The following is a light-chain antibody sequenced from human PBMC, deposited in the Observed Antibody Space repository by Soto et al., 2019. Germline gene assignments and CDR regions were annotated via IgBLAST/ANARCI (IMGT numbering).Light chain of an antibody. J-gene: IGLJ1*01. Sequence: QSALTQPASVSGSPGQSITISCTGTSSDVGHYNYVSWYQQHPGKAPKLMIYDVNNRPSGVSNRSSGSKSGNTASLTISGLQAEDEADYFCYSYTGSSTPYVFGTGTKVTVL. CDR1: SSDVGHYNY. CDR3: YSYTGSSTPYV. CDR2: DVN. V-gene: IGLV2-14*01.